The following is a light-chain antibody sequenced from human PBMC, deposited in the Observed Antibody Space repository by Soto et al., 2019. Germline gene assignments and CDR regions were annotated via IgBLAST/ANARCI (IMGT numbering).Light chain of an antibody. CDR1: QSVSSN. V-gene: IGKV3-15*01. Sequence: EIVMTQSPATLSVSPGERATLSCRASQSVSSNLAWYQQKPGQAPRLLIYGASTRATVIPARFNGSGSGKEFTLTLSSLQSEDFAVYYCQQYNNWPPFTFGPGTKVDIK. J-gene: IGKJ3*01. CDR2: GAS. CDR3: QQYNNWPPFT.